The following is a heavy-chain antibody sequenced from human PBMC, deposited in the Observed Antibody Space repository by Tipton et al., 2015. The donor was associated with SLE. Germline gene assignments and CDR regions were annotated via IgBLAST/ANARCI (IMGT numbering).Heavy chain of an antibody. D-gene: IGHD3-3*01. Sequence: TLSLTCTVSGDSIADYICSWIRQPPGKGLEWIGFIYHSGSTYYNPSLESRVTISQDRSKNQFSLKLSSVTAADTAVYYCARGRLLEWLSTYYYYYGMDVWGHGTTVTVSS. CDR3: ARGRLLEWLSTYYYYYGMDV. V-gene: IGHV4-30-2*01. CDR2: IYHSGST. CDR1: GDSIADYI. J-gene: IGHJ6*02.